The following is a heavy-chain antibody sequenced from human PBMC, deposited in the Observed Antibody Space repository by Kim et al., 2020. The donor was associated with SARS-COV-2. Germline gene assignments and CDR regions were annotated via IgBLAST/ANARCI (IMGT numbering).Heavy chain of an antibody. CDR2: ISYDGSNK. CDR1: GFTFSSYA. J-gene: IGHJ4*02. D-gene: IGHD4-17*01. CDR3: ARVGYGDYVAFDY. Sequence: GGSLRLSCAASGFTFSSYAMHWVRQAPGKGLEWVAVISYDGSNKYYADSVKGRFTISRDNSKNTLYLQMNSLRAEDTAVYYCARVGYGDYVAFDYWGQGT. V-gene: IGHV3-30*04.